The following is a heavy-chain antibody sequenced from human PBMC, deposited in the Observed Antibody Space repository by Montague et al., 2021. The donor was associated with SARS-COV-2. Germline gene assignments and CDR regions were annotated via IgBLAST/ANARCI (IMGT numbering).Heavy chain of an antibody. CDR1: SGDSAA. D-gene: IGHD6-13*01. Sequence: SGDSAAWNWIRQSPSRGLEWLGRTYYRSKWYNDYAVSVKSRITINPDTSKNQFSLQLNSVTPEDTAVYYCASGRMVPYSSSWTTLYYYYGMDVWGQGTTVTVSS. V-gene: IGHV6-1*01. CDR2: TYYRSKWYN. J-gene: IGHJ6*02. CDR3: ASGRMVPYSSSWTTLYYYYGMDV.